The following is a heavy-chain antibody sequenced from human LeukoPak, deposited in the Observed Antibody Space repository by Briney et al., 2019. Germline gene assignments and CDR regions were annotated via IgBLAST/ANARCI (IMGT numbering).Heavy chain of an antibody. V-gene: IGHV3-30*02. CDR2: IRYDGSNK. CDR3: AKDASYYGSGSYYARVLYYFDY. Sequence: GSLRLSCAASGFTFSSYGMHWVRQAPGKGLEWVAFIRYDGSNKYYADSVKGRFTISRDNSKNTLYLQMNSLRAEDTAVYYCAKDASYYGSGSYYARVLYYFDYWGQGTLVTVSS. D-gene: IGHD3-10*01. CDR1: GFTFSSYG. J-gene: IGHJ4*02.